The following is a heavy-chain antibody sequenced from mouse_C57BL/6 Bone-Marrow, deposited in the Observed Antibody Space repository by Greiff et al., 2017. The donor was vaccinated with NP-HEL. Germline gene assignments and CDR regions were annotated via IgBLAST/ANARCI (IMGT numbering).Heavy chain of an antibody. CDR3: ASLYDGYGYAMDY. J-gene: IGHJ4*01. V-gene: IGHV5-6*01. Sequence: EVQGVESGGDLVKPGGSLKLSCAASGFTFSSYGMSWVRQTPDMRLEWVATISSGGSYTYYPDSVKGRFTISRDNAKNTLYLQMSSLKSEDTAMYYCASLYDGYGYAMDYWGQGTSVTVSS. D-gene: IGHD2-3*01. CDR2: ISSGGSYT. CDR1: GFTFSSYG.